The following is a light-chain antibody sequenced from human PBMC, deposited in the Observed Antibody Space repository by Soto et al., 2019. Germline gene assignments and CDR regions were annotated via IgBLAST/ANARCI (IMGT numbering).Light chain of an antibody. CDR2: DVT. Sequence: QSVLTQPRSVSGSPGQSVTISCTGTSSDVGGYNYVSWYQQHPGKAPTLMIYDVTKRPSGVPARFSDYKSGNTASLTSSGLQADDEADYYCGSYTGMYTFVFGGGTKLTVL. CDR3: GSYTGMYTFV. CDR1: SSDVGGYNY. J-gene: IGLJ2*01. V-gene: IGLV2-11*01.